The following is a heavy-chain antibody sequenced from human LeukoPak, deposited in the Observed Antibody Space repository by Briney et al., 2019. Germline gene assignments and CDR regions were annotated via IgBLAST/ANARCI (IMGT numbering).Heavy chain of an antibody. CDR1: GGTFSSYA. CDR3: GGAVAGTTGIDY. V-gene: IGHV1-69*13. Sequence: SVKVSCKASGGTFSSYAISWVRQAPGQGLEWMGGIVPIFGTANYAQKFQGRVTITADESTSTAYMELSSLRSEDTAVYYCGGAVAGTTGIDYWGQGTLVTVSS. J-gene: IGHJ4*02. D-gene: IGHD6-19*01. CDR2: IVPIFGTA.